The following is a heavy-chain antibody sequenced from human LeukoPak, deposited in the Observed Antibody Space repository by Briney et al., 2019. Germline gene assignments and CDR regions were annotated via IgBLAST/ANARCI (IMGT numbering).Heavy chain of an antibody. CDR2: ISPIFGTS. V-gene: IGHV1-69*01. CDR1: VGTFSSYA. CDR3: ARTETVLRLLEWLSRGAFDI. D-gene: IGHD3-3*01. Sequence: WVTVSCMASVGTFSSYAISWVRQAPGPGREWMGGISPIFGTSNDAQKVQGRVTITADESMNPPYMELSSLRSEDTAVYYCARTETVLRLLEWLSRGAFDIWGQGTMVTVSS. J-gene: IGHJ3*02.